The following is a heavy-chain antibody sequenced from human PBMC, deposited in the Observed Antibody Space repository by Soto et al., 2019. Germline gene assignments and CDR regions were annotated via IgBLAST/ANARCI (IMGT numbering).Heavy chain of an antibody. V-gene: IGHV1-18*01. CDR3: ARMTDYGDYEYFDY. J-gene: IGHJ4*02. CDR1: GYTFTRDA. CDR2: ISADNGNI. Sequence: QIQLVQSGPEVKKPGASVKVSCKASGYTFTRDAITWVRQAPGQGLEWMGWISADNGNINYAQKLQDRVTMTTDTSTSTAYMELRSLTSDDTAVYYCARMTDYGDYEYFDYWGQGTLVTVSS. D-gene: IGHD4-17*01.